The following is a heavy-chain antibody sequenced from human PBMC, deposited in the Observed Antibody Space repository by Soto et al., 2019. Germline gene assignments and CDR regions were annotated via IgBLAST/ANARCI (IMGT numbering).Heavy chain of an antibody. CDR2: IYWDDDK. V-gene: IGHV2-5*02. Sequence: QITLKESGPTLVRPTQTLTLTCTFSGFSLSTSGVGVGWIRQPPGKALEWLALIYWDDDKRYSPSLKSRLTITKDTSKTQVVLTMTNMDPVDTATYYCAHSRCGGDCLQSSSSHYYYGMDVWGQGTTVTVSS. CDR3: AHSRCGGDCLQSSSSHYYYGMDV. D-gene: IGHD2-21*02. J-gene: IGHJ6*02. CDR1: GFSLSTSGVG.